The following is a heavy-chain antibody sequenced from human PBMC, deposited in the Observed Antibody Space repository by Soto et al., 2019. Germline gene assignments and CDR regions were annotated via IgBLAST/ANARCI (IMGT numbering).Heavy chain of an antibody. CDR2: TFSGGTT. V-gene: IGHV3-53*02. Sequence: EVQLVETGGGLIQPGGSLRLSCAASGFTVTSNYMIWVRQPPGKGLEWVSTTFSGGTTNYADSVKGRFTISRDNSKNTLYLQMNKLRVADTAVYYCARKPPGAIQGWAYGMDVWGQGTTVSVSS. D-gene: IGHD2-2*01. CDR1: GFTVTSNY. CDR3: ARKPPGAIQGWAYGMDV. J-gene: IGHJ6*02.